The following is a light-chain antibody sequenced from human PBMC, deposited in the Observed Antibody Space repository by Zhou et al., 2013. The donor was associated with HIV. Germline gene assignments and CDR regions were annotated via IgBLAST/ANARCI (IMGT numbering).Light chain of an antibody. CDR3: QQYKSFLLS. CDR2: DAS. CDR1: ETVGRS. J-gene: IGKJ4*01. V-gene: IGKV1-5*01. Sequence: IQMTQSPSIVSASLGVRVTITCRANETVGRSLAWYQQKRGKAPTLVIYDASILDKGVPSRFAGSGSGTEFILTITSLQPDDLGTYFCQQYKSFLLSFGGGSKVDDQT.